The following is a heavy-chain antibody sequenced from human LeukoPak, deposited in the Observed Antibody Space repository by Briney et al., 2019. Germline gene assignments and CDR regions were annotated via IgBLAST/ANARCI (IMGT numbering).Heavy chain of an antibody. CDR2: INPSGGST. J-gene: IGHJ6*03. CDR3: ARNRGEYSGYDLIPRYYYYYYYMDV. V-gene: IGHV1-46*01. CDR1: GYTFTSYY. D-gene: IGHD5-12*01. Sequence: VASVKVSCKASGYTFTSYYMHWVRQAPGQGLEWMGIINPSGGSTSYAQKFQGRVTITADESTSTAYMELSSLRSEDTAVYYCARNRGEYSGYDLIPRYYYYYYYMDVWGKGTTVTISS.